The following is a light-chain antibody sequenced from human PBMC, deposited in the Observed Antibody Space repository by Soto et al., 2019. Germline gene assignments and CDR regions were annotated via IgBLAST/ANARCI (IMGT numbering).Light chain of an antibody. CDR3: QQYSTSPELT. V-gene: IGKV3-20*01. J-gene: IGKJ4*01. Sequence: EIVLTQSPGTLSLSPGERATLSCRASQSVSSSYLAWYQQKPGQAPRLLIYGASSRATGIPDRFSGSGSGTDFNLTISRRDTEDVPVNYCQQYSTSPELTFGRGTKGE. CDR1: QSVSSSY. CDR2: GAS.